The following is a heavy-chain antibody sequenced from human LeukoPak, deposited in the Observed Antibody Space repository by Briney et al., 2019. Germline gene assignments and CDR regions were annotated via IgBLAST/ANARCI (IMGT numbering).Heavy chain of an antibody. J-gene: IGHJ4*02. Sequence: PSETLSLTCAVSGGSISSGGYSWSWIRQPPGKGLEWIGYIYHSGSTYYNPSLKSRVTISVDRSKNQFSLKLSSVTAADTAVYYCARGSGFEYFDTYYFDYWGQGTLVTVSS. V-gene: IGHV4-30-2*01. CDR2: IYHSGST. CDR1: GGSISSGGYS. D-gene: IGHD3-9*01. CDR3: ARGSGFEYFDTYYFDY.